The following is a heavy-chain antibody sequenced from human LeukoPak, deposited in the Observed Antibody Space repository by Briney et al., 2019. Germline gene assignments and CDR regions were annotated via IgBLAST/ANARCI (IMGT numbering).Heavy chain of an antibody. V-gene: IGHV4-34*01. CDR2: INHGGST. J-gene: IGHJ4*02. CDR3: AREDRYGGIAVAGYYFDY. D-gene: IGHD6-19*01. CDR1: GGSFSGYY. Sequence: SETLSLTCAVYGGSFSGYYWSWIRQPPGKGLEWIGEINHGGSTNYNPSLKSRVTISVDTSKNQFSLKLSSVTAADTAVYYCAREDRYGGIAVAGYYFDYWGQGTLVTVSS.